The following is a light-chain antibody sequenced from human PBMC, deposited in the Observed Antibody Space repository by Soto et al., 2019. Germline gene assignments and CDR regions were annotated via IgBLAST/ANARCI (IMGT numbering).Light chain of an antibody. CDR2: KAS. CDR1: QTISSW. Sequence: DIQMAYPSSTRSVALVDRVTITCRASQTISSWLAWYQQKPGKAPKLLIYKASTLKSGVPSRFSGSGSGTEFTLTISSLQPDDFAAYYCQHYNSYSEAFGQGTKVDIK. CDR3: QHYNSYSEA. J-gene: IGKJ1*01. V-gene: IGKV1-5*03.